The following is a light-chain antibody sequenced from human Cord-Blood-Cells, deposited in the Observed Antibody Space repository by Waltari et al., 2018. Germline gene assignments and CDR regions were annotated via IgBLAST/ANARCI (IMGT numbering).Light chain of an antibody. J-gene: IGLJ1*01. V-gene: IGLV2-14*01. CDR3: SSYTSSSTLYV. CDR2: EVS. CDR1: RSDGGGYNY. Sequence: QSALTQPASVAGPPGQSLTISCTGTRSDGGGYNYVSWYQQHPGKAPKLMIYEVSNRPSGVSNRFSGSKSGNTASLTISGLQAEDDADYYCSSYTSSSTLYVFGTGTKVTVL.